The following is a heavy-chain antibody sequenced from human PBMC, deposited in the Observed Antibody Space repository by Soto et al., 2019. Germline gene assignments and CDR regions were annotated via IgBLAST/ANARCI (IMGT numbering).Heavy chain of an antibody. V-gene: IGHV3-11*01. CDR1: GFTFSDYY. Sequence: PVGSLRLSCAASGFTFSDYYMSWIRQAPGKGLEWVSYISSSGSTIYYADSVKGRFTISRDNAKNSLYLQMNSLRAEDTAVYYCARGITMIVVVTPFDYCGQRTLVTVSS. J-gene: IGHJ4*02. CDR3: ARGITMIVVVTPFDY. CDR2: ISSSGSTI. D-gene: IGHD3-22*01.